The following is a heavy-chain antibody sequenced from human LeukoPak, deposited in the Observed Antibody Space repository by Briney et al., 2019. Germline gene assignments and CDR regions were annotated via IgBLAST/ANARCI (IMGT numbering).Heavy chain of an antibody. CDR1: GFTFSSYG. CDR2: IRYDGSNK. D-gene: IGHD6-6*01. Sequence: GGSLRLSCAASGFTFSSYGMHWVRQAPGKGLEWVAFIRYDGSNKYYADSVKGRFTISRDNSKNTLYLQMNSLRAEDTAVYYCARDTIEYSSSNAFDTWGQGTMVTVSS. J-gene: IGHJ3*02. V-gene: IGHV3-30*02. CDR3: ARDTIEYSSSNAFDT.